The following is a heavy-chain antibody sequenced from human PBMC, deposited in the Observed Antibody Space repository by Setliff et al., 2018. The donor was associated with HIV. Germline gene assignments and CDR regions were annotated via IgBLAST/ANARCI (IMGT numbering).Heavy chain of an antibody. V-gene: IGHV4-39*07. CDR2: IYYTGFT. CDR1: GGSISSTSYY. CDR3: ARSIYGSGSYPLDY. D-gene: IGHD3-10*01. J-gene: IGHJ4*02. Sequence: PSETLSLTCSVSGGSISSTSYYWGWIRQPPGKGLEWIGRIYYTGFTDYNPSLKSRLTMSVDTSKNQFSLKLSSVTAADTAVYFCARSIYGSGSYPLDYWGQGSLVTVSS.